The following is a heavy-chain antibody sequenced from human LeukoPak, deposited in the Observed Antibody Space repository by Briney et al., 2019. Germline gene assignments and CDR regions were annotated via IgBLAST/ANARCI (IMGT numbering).Heavy chain of an antibody. J-gene: IGHJ6*03. D-gene: IGHD2-2*02. CDR2: ISWDGGST. CDR1: GFTFDDYT. CDR3: AKDFGARHGLVPAAILGYYYMDV. V-gene: IGHV3-43*01. Sequence: PGGSLRLSCAASGFTFDDYTMHWVRQAPGKGLEWVSLISWDGGSTYYADSVKGRFTISRDNSKNSLYLQMNSLRTEDTALYYCAKDFGARHGLVPAAILGYYYMDVWGKGTTVTVSS.